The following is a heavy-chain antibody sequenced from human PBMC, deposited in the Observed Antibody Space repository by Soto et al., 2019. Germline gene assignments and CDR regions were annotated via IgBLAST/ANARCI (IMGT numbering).Heavy chain of an antibody. CDR1: GGSISSYY. J-gene: IGHJ4*02. D-gene: IGHD6-13*01. CDR2: IYYSGST. CDR3: ARGYSSSRFDY. V-gene: IGHV4-59*08. Sequence: QVQLQESGPGLMKPSETLSLTCTVSGGSISSYYWSWIRQPPGKGLEWIGYIYYSGSTNYNPSLKSRVTISVDTSKNQFSLKLSSVTAADTAVYYCARGYSSSRFDYWGQGTLVTVSS.